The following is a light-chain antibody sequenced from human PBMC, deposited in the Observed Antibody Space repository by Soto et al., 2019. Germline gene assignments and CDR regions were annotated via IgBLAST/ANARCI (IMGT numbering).Light chain of an antibody. V-gene: IGLV2-14*01. CDR1: SSDVGGYNY. CDR2: EVS. CDR3: SSYTSSSTSYV. Sequence: QSALTQPASVSGSPGQSITISCTGSSSDVGGYNYVSWYQQHPDKAPKLMIFEVSNRPSGVSNRFSGSKSGNTASLTISGLQADDEADYYCSSYTSSSTSYVFGTGTKLTVL. J-gene: IGLJ1*01.